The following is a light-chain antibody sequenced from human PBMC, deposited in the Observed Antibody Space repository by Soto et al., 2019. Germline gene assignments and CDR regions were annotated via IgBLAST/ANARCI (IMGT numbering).Light chain of an antibody. CDR1: QDISNY. CDR3: QQFDDLPLS. J-gene: IGKJ4*01. Sequence: DIQMTQSPSSLSASVGDRVTITCQASQDISNYLNWYQQKPGKAPKILIYDVSVLEAGVPSRFSGGGSGTHFTLTISSLQAEDAATYCCQQFDDLPLSFAGGTKVQIK. CDR2: DVS. V-gene: IGKV1-33*01.